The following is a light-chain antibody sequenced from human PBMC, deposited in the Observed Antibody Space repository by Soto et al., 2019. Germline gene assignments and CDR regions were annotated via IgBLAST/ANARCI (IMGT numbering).Light chain of an antibody. V-gene: IGLV2-14*01. Sequence: QSALTQPASVSGSPGQSITISCTGTSSDVGRYNYVSWYQRHPGKARKLIIYDVSNRPSGVSNRFSGSKSGTTASLTISGLQTEDEADYYFCSDTSSSTAVFGGGTKLTVL. CDR2: DVS. J-gene: IGLJ2*01. CDR1: SSDVGRYNY. CDR3: CSDTSSSTAV.